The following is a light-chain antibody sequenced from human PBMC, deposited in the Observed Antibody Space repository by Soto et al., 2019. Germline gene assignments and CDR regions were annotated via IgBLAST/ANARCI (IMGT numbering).Light chain of an antibody. CDR2: EAS. V-gene: IGKV3D-15*01. CDR1: QSVFSN. CDR3: QQYSNCPFT. J-gene: IGKJ4*01. Sequence: EEVMTQSPVTLSVSPGERVTLSCRASQSVFSNLAWYQQKPGQAPSLLIYEASTRPAGIPARFSGSGSGTDFTLTISGLQSEDFAVYYCQQYSNCPFTFVGGTKVEIK.